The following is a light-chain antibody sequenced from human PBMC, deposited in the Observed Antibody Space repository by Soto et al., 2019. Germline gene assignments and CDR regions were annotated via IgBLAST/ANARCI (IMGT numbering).Light chain of an antibody. V-gene: IGKV1-27*01. CDR2: AAS. Sequence: DIQMTQSPSSLSASVGDRVTITCRASQGISNYLAWYQQKPGKVPKLLIYAASTLQSGVTSRFRGSGSGTDLTRTIISLQPEYVATYYCQKYNSAPPFTFGPGTKVDIK. CDR1: QGISNY. CDR3: QKYNSAPPFT. J-gene: IGKJ3*01.